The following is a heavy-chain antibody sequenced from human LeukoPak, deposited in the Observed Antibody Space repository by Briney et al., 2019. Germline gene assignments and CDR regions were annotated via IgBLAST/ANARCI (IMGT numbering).Heavy chain of an antibody. D-gene: IGHD6-19*01. CDR3: ARDRFSSGVHWFDP. CDR1: GGSISSYY. CDR2: IYTSGST. Sequence: PSETLSLTCTVSGGSISSYYWSWIRQPAGKGLEWIGRIYTSGSTNYNPSLKSRVTMSVDTSKNQFSLKLSSVTAADTAVYYCARDRFSSGVHWFDPWGQGTLVTVSS. V-gene: IGHV4-4*07. J-gene: IGHJ5*02.